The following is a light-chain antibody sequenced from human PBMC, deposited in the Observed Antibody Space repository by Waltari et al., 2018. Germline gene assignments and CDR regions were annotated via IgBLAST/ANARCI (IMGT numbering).Light chain of an antibody. CDR3: QQYSSWPWT. Sequence: EIVMTQSPATLSVSPGERATLPCRASQSINSNLAWYQQKPGQAPRLLISGASTRATGIPARFGASGSATEFTLTISSLQSEDFAVYYCQQYSSWPWTFGQGTKVEIK. CDR1: QSINSN. CDR2: GAS. J-gene: IGKJ1*01. V-gene: IGKV3-15*01.